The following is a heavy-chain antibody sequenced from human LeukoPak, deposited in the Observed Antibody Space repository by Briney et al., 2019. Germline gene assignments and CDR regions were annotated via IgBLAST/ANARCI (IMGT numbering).Heavy chain of an antibody. V-gene: IGHV5-51*01. CDR3: ARPTGYGDYVWFDP. D-gene: IGHD4-17*01. Sequence: GESLKISLKGSGYSFTSYWIGWVRQIPGKGVEWMGSIYPGDSDTRYSPSFQGPVTISADKSISTAYLQWSSLKASDTAMYYCARPTGYGDYVWFDPWGQRTLVTVSS. J-gene: IGHJ5*02. CDR2: IYPGDSDT. CDR1: GYSFTSYW.